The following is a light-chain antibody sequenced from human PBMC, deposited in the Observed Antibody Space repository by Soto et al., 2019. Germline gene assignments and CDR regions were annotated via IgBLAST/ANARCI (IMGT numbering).Light chain of an antibody. CDR2: DVS. J-gene: IGLJ1*01. CDR1: GSDIGDSNY. Sequence: QSALTQPASVSGSPGQSITISCTGTGSDIGDSNYVSWYQQHPGKAPKLVIYDVSNRPSGVSNRFSGSKSANTASLTISGLQAEDEADYYCSSFRISSTSYVFGTGTKVTV. CDR3: SSFRISSTSYV. V-gene: IGLV2-14*03.